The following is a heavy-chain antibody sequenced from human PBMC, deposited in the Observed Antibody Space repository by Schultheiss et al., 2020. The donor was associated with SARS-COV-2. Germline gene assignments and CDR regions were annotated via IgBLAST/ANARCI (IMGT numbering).Heavy chain of an antibody. J-gene: IGHJ3*02. CDR1: GFTFSSYG. V-gene: IGHV3-48*04. Sequence: GGSLRLSCAASGFTFSSYGMHWVRQAPGKGLEWVSYISSSGSTIYYADSVKGRFTISRDNAKNSLYLQMNSLRAEDTAVYYCASPLPLAYYYDSSGYFPLDAFDIWGQGTMVTVSS. CDR2: ISSSGSTI. D-gene: IGHD3-22*01. CDR3: ASPLPLAYYYDSSGYFPLDAFDI.